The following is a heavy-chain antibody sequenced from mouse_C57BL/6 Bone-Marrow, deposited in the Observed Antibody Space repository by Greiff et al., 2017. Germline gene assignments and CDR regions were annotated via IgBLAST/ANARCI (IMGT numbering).Heavy chain of an antibody. CDR2: IWSGGST. Sequence: VQLQQSGPGLVQPSQSLSITCTASGFSLTSYGVHWVRQSPGKGLEWLGVIWSGGSTDYNAAFIYRLSISKDNSKSQVFFIMNSLQADDTAIYCCARYGKAYYFDYWGQGTTLTVSS. J-gene: IGHJ2*01. CDR1: GFSLTSYG. V-gene: IGHV2-2*01. D-gene: IGHD2-1*01. CDR3: ARYGKAYYFDY.